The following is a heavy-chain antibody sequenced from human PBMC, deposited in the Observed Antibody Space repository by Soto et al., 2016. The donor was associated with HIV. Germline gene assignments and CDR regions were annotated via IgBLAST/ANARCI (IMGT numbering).Heavy chain of an antibody. V-gene: IGHV3-23*01. Sequence: EVQLLESGGGLVQPGRSLRLSCAASGFTFNIHAMSWVRQTPGKGLEWVSTISGSGGTTYYADYVRGRFTISRDNSKNILYLQMNSLRADDTALYYCATSRTTVTRTRGYYFDYWGQGALVIVSS. CDR3: ATSRTTVTRTRGYYFDY. D-gene: IGHD4-17*01. J-gene: IGHJ4*02. CDR2: ISGSGGTT. CDR1: GFTFNIHA.